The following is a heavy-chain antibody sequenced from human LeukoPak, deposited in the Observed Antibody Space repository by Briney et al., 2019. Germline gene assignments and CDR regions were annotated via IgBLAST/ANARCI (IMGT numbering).Heavy chain of an antibody. CDR1: GFTLSLAW. Sequence: GGSLRLSCATSGFTLSLAWMHWVRQAPGKGLEWVSRIKYDGSYTNYADSVKGRFTISRDNARNTLSLHMISLRAEDTAVYFCVRDGDAYNFDFWGQGVLDTVSS. CDR3: VRDGDAYNFDF. V-gene: IGHV3-74*01. CDR2: IKYDGSYT. J-gene: IGHJ4*02. D-gene: IGHD5-24*01.